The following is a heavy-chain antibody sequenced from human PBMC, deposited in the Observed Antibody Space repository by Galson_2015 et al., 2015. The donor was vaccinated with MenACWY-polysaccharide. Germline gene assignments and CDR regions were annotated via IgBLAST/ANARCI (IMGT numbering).Heavy chain of an antibody. D-gene: IGHD2-15*01. CDR3: AREGWPHVYGMDV. CDR1: GFTFSSYA. J-gene: IGHJ6*02. Sequence: SLRLSCAASGFTFSSYAMHWVRQAPGKGLEWVAVISYDGSNKYYADSVKGRFTISRDNSKNTLYLQMNSLRAEDTAVYYCAREGWPHVYGMDVWGQGTTVTVSS. CDR2: ISYDGSNK. V-gene: IGHV3-30-3*01.